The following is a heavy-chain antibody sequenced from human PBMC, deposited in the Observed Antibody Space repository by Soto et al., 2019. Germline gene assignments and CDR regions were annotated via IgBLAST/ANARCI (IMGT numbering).Heavy chain of an antibody. CDR1: GYAFTTHG. V-gene: IGHV1-18*01. J-gene: IGHJ4*02. D-gene: IGHD1-1*01. Sequence: QVHLVQSGAEVKKPGASVKVSCKGSGYAFTTHGITWVRQAPGQGLEWTGWISANNGNTKYATNLQGRVTVTRDTSTSTAYMELRSLRSDDSDVYYGARGRYGDYWGQGALVTVSS. CDR2: ISANNGNT. CDR3: ARGRYGDY.